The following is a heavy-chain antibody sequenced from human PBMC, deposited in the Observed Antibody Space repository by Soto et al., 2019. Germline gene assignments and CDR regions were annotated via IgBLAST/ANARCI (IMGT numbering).Heavy chain of an antibody. D-gene: IGHD3-10*01. CDR3: AKDLVPYYYYGIDV. V-gene: IGHV3-43D*03. Sequence: GGSLRLSCAASGFTFDDYAMHWVRQAPGKGLEWVSLISWDGGSTYYADSVKGRFTISRDNSKNSLYLQMNSLRAEDTALYYCAKDLVPYYYYGIDVWGQGTTVTVSS. CDR2: ISWDGGST. J-gene: IGHJ6*02. CDR1: GFTFDDYA.